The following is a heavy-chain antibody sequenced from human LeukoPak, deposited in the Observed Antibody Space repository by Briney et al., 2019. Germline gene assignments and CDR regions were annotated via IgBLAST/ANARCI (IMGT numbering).Heavy chain of an antibody. CDR2: INHSGST. Sequence: SETLSLTCAVYGGSFSGYYWSWIRLPPGKGLEWIGEINHSGSTNYNPSLKSRVTISVDTSKNQFSLKLSSVTAADTAVYYCARERYCSAGSCHKSSKLRRINWFDPRGQGTLVTVSS. CDR3: ARERYCSAGSCHKSSKLRRINWFDP. J-gene: IGHJ5*02. V-gene: IGHV4-34*01. CDR1: GGSFSGYY. D-gene: IGHD2-15*01.